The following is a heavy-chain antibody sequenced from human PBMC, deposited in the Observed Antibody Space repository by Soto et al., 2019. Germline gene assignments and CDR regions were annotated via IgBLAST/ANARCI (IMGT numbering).Heavy chain of an antibody. Sequence: QTGGSLRLSCSVSGFTFSSYAMHWVRQAPGKGLECVASISSEGASTYYADSVKGRFIISRDNSKNTLYLQMSSLRAEDTAVYYCVKDRYVDYWGQGILVTVSS. CDR3: VKDRYVDY. J-gene: IGHJ4*02. CDR2: ISSEGAST. V-gene: IGHV3-64D*06. CDR1: GFTFSSYA.